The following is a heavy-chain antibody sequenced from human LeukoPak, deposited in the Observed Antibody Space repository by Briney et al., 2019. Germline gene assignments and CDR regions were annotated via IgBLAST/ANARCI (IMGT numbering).Heavy chain of an antibody. CDR3: AKAPVGWLRPLDY. CDR1: GFTFSSYA. J-gene: IGHJ4*02. Sequence: GGSLRLSCAASGFTFSSYAMSWVRQAPGKGLEWVSGNSASGQTTYYADSVKGRFTISRDNSRNTLHLQMNSLRVEDTAVYYCAKAPVGWLRPLDYWGQGTLVTVSS. V-gene: IGHV3-23*01. CDR2: NSASGQTT. D-gene: IGHD5-12*01.